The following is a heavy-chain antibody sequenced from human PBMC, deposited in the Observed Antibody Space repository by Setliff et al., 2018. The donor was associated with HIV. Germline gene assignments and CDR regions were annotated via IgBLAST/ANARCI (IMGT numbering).Heavy chain of an antibody. CDR2: INSDGTST. V-gene: IGHV3-74*01. CDR1: GYSFTSYW. D-gene: IGHD2-15*01. Sequence: PGESLKISCKGSGYSFTSYWMHWVRQAPGKGLVWVSRINSDGTSTTYADSVKGRFTISRDNSKNTLYLQMNSLRSEDTAVYYCARDWLDYGILDHWGQGTLVTVSS. J-gene: IGHJ4*02. CDR3: ARDWLDYGILDH.